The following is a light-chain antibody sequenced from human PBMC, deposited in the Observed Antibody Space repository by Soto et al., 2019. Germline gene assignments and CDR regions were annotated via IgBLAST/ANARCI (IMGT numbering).Light chain of an antibody. CDR1: QSVARNF. CDR2: GAS. V-gene: IGKV3-20*01. J-gene: IGKJ3*01. Sequence: EIVLTQSPGTLSLSPGERATLSCRASQSVARNFLTWYQQKPGQAPRLLIYGASSRAAGVPDRFSGSGSGTDFTLTISRLEPEDFAVYYWQRYGDSPPLFTFGPGTKVDIK. CDR3: QRYGDSPPLFT.